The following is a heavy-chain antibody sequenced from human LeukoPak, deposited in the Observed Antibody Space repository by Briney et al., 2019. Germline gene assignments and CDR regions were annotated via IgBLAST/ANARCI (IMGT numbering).Heavy chain of an antibody. J-gene: IGHJ4*02. CDR2: ISGSGGST. V-gene: IGHV3-23*01. Sequence: GGSLRLSCAASGFTFSSYAMSWVRQAPGKGLEWVSVISGSGGSTYYADSVKGRFTISRDNSKNTLYLQMNSLRAEGTAVYYCAKVRSSAFGYWGQGTLVTVSS. CDR1: GFTFSSYA. CDR3: AKVRSSAFGY. D-gene: IGHD6-6*01.